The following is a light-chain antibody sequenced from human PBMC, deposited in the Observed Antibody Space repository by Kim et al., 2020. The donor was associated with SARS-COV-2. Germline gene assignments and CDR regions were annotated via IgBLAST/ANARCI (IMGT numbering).Light chain of an antibody. V-gene: IGLV1-40*01. CDR2: RNT. CDR1: GSNLGAVYA. Sequence: TSTGNGIGSNLGAVYALHWYRPLPETAPEHLISRNTIRPSGVPDRFSGPKSGTCASLAIIGLQAEDGADYFCQSYDSFLSASEGFGGETDLTVL. J-gene: IGLJ3*02. CDR3: QSYDSFLSASEG.